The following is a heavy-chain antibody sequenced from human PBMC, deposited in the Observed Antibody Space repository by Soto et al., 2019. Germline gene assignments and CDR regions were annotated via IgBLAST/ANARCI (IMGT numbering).Heavy chain of an antibody. CDR1: GYSFTSYW. D-gene: IGHD3-10*01. V-gene: IGHV5-51*01. Sequence: PGESLKISCKGSGYSFTSYWIGWVRQMPGKGLEWMGIIYPGDSDTRYSPSFQGQVTISADKSISTAYLQWSSLKASDTAMYYCARLIPYYGSGSYRAYYYGMDVWGQGTTVTVSS. J-gene: IGHJ6*02. CDR2: IYPGDSDT. CDR3: ARLIPYYGSGSYRAYYYGMDV.